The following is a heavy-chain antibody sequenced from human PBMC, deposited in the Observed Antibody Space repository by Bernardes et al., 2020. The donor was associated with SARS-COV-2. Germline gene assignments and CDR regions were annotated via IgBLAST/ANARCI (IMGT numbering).Heavy chain of an antibody. CDR1: GFSFDEYA. CDR3: AKEGWEFIRGLDY. V-gene: IGHV3-9*01. CDR2: INWNSGSI. D-gene: IGHD1-26*01. J-gene: IGHJ4*02. Sequence: GGSLRLSCVASGFSFDEYAMHWVRQPPGKGLEWVSSINWNSGSIDYGDSVKGRFTISRDNAKSSLYLQMDSLRPEDTAVYYCAKEGWEFIRGLDYWGQGTLVTVSS.